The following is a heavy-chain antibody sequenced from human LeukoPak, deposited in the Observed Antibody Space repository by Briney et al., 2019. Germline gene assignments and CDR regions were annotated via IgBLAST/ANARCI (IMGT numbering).Heavy chain of an antibody. CDR1: GGSFSGYY. V-gene: IGHV4-34*01. Sequence: SETLSLTCAVYGGSFSGYYWSWIRQPPGKGLEWIGEINHSGSTNYNPSLKSRVTISVDTSKNQFSLKLSSVTAADTAVYYCARVKGGAARPGGFWFDPWGQGTLVTVSS. CDR3: ARVKGGAARPGGFWFDP. J-gene: IGHJ5*02. D-gene: IGHD6-6*01. CDR2: INHSGST.